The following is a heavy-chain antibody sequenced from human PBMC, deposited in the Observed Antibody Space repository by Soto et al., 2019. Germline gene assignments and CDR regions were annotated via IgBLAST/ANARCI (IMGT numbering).Heavy chain of an antibody. CDR3: ARDDLRTHYFDY. J-gene: IGHJ4*02. Sequence: QVQLVQSGAEVKKPGASVKVSCKASGYTFTNYGISWVRQAPGQGLEWMGWGSTYNGNTNYAQKLQGRVTMTTDTSTSTVYMELRSLRSDDTAVYYCARDDLRTHYFDYWGQGALVTVSS. V-gene: IGHV1-18*01. D-gene: IGHD3-10*01. CDR1: GYTFTNYG. CDR2: GSTYNGNT.